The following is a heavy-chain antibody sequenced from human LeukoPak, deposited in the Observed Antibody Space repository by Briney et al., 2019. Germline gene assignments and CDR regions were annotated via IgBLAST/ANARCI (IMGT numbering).Heavy chain of an antibody. J-gene: IGHJ4*02. V-gene: IGHV1-2*02. CDR3: ARGGSGDYYRTFDY. Sequence: ASVKVSCKSSGYTFTVYYMHWMRQAPGQGLEWMGWINAKSGGTNYAQKFQGRVTMTRDTSISTTYMEVRRLRSDDTAVYYCARGGSGDYYRTFDYWGQGTLVTVSS. D-gene: IGHD1-26*01. CDR2: INAKSGGT. CDR1: GYTFTVYY.